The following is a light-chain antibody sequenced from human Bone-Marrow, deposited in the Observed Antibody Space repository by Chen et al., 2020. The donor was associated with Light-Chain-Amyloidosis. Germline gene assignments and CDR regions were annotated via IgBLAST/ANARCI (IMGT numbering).Light chain of an antibody. V-gene: IGKV1-39*01. CDR1: QTISNY. Sequence: EIHLIQPPSSLSPSVGDRVTITCRARQTISNYLNWYQQKPGKAPKLLIYAASSLQSGVPSNFSGSGSGTDFTLTISSLQPEEFATYYCQQTYRTPNTFGQGARLEIK. CDR2: AAS. J-gene: IGKJ5*01. CDR3: QQTYRTPNT.